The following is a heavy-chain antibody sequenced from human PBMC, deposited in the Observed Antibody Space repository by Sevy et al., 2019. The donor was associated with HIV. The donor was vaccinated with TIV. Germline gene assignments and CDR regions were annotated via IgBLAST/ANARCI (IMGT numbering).Heavy chain of an antibody. J-gene: IGHJ4*02. D-gene: IGHD3-22*01. CDR1: GFNLSPYW. Sequence: GGSLRLSCVASGFNLSPYWMTWVRQAPGKELEWVANIKQDGNEKYYVDSVKGRFTVSRDNAKNALYLQMYSLRVEVTDVYFCASNTYLYDSNNYYPAYWGQGTRVTVSS. V-gene: IGHV3-7*01. CDR2: IKQDGNEK. CDR3: ASNTYLYDSNNYYPAY.